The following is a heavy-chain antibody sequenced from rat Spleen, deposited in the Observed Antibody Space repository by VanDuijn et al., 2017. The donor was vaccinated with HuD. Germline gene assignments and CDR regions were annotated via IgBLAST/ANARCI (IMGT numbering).Heavy chain of an antibody. CDR2: ISYDGSST. Sequence: EVQLVESGGGLVQPGNSLKLSCAASGFTFSDYAMAWVRQSPKKGLEWVATISYDGSSTYYPDSVKGRFTISRDNAKSTLYLQMESLRSEDTATYYCAKENYGGHYFDYGGPGVMLSVSS. D-gene: IGHD1-11*01. J-gene: IGHJ2*01. CDR3: AKENYGGHYFDY. V-gene: IGHV5-17*01. CDR1: GFTFSDYA.